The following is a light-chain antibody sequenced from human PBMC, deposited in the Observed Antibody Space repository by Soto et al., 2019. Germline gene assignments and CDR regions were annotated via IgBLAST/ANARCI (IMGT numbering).Light chain of an antibody. CDR1: SSDVGGYNY. Sequence: QSALTQPASVSGSPGQSITMSCTGSSSDVGGYNYVSWYQHHPGKAPKLMIYDVSNRPSGVSNCFSGSKSGNTASLTISGLQAEDEADYYCSSYTSYSTVVFGGGTKVTVL. V-gene: IGLV2-14*03. J-gene: IGLJ3*02. CDR2: DVS. CDR3: SSYTSYSTVV.